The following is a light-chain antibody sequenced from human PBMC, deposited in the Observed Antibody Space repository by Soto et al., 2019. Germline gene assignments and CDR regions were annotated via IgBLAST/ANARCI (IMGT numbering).Light chain of an antibody. CDR1: QSVSSY. V-gene: IGKV3-11*01. CDR2: DAS. J-gene: IGKJ2*01. CDR3: QQRSNWPPGYT. Sequence: EIVLTQSPATLSLSPGERATLSCRASQSVSSYLAWYQQKPGQAPRLLIYDASNMATGIPARFSGSGSGTDFPLTISSLEPEDYAVYYCQQRSNWPPGYTFGQGTKLEIK.